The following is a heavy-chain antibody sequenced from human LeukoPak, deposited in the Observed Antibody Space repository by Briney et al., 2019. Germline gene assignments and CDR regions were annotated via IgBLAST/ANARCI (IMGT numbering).Heavy chain of an antibody. CDR3: ARVLRKGPYGDGGYFYYYMDV. CDR2: IYTSGST. D-gene: IGHD4-17*01. CDR1: GGSISSYY. J-gene: IGHJ6*03. V-gene: IGHV4-4*07. Sequence: SETLSLTCTVSGGSISSYYWSWIRQPAGKGLEWIGRIYTSGSTNYNPSLKSRVTISVDKSKNQFSLKLSSVTAADTAVYYCARVLRKGPYGDGGYFYYYMDVWGKGTTVTVSS.